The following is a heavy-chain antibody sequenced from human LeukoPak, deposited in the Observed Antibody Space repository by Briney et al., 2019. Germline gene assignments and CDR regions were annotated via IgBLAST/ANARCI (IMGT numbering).Heavy chain of an antibody. J-gene: IGHJ4*02. V-gene: IGHV3-21*01. Sequence: GGSLRLSCAASGFTFSSYSMNWVRQAPGKGLEWVSSISSSSSYIYYADSVKGRFTISRDNAKNSLYLQMNSLRAEDTAVYYCARARDGYNLGGFDYWGQGTLVTVSS. CDR2: ISSSSSYI. D-gene: IGHD5-24*01. CDR1: GFTFSSYS. CDR3: ARARDGYNLGGFDY.